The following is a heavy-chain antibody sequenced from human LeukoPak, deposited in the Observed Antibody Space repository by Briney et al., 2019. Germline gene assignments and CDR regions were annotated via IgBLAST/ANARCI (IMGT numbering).Heavy chain of an antibody. CDR2: IYYSGST. D-gene: IGHD6-19*01. Sequence: KSSETLSLTCTVSGGSISSSSYYWGWIRQPPGKGLEWIGSIYYSGSTYYNPSLKSRVTISVDTSKNQFSLKLSSVTAADTAVYYCARVPGYSSGWYVPRWFDPWGQGTLVTVSS. V-gene: IGHV4-39*07. CDR1: GGSISSSSYY. J-gene: IGHJ5*02. CDR3: ARVPGYSSGWYVPRWFDP.